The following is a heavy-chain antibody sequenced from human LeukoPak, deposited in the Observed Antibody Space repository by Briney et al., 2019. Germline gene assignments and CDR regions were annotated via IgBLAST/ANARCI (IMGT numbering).Heavy chain of an antibody. D-gene: IGHD6-13*01. CDR3: AKDHRGSIAAAGTLDY. V-gene: IGHV3-30*02. Sequence: GGSLRLSCAASGFTFSSYGMHWVRQAPGKGLEWVANIKQDGSKKYYVDSVKGRFTISRDNSKSTLYLQMNSLRAEDTAVYCCAKDHRGSIAAAGTLDYWGQGTLVTVSS. CDR1: GFTFSSYG. CDR2: IKQDGSKK. J-gene: IGHJ4*02.